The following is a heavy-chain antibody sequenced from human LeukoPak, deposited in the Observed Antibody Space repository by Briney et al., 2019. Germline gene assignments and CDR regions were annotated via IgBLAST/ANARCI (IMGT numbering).Heavy chain of an antibody. CDR2: IIPIFGTA. D-gene: IGHD4-17*01. Sequence: SVKVSCKASGGTFSSYAISWVRQAPGQGLDWMGGIIPIFGTANYAQKFQGRVTITADKSTSTAYMELSSLRSEDTAVYYCARDHGTTVTLDTIGYYYGMDVWGQGTTVTVSS. CDR3: ARDHGTTVTLDTIGYYYGMDV. CDR1: GGTFSSYA. V-gene: IGHV1-69*06. J-gene: IGHJ6*02.